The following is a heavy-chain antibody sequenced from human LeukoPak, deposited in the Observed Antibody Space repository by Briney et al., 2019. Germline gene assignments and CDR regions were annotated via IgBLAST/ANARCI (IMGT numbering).Heavy chain of an antibody. J-gene: IGHJ4*02. CDR2: IWYDGSNK. CDR3: ARLYYYDSSGYQYYFDY. V-gene: IGHV3-33*01. CDR1: GFTFSSYG. Sequence: GGSLRLSCAASGFTFSSYGMHWVRQAPGKGLEWVAVIWYDGSNKYYADSVKGRFTISRDNSKNTLYLQMNSLRAEDTAVYYCARLYYYDSSGYQYYFDYWGQGTLATVSS. D-gene: IGHD3-22*01.